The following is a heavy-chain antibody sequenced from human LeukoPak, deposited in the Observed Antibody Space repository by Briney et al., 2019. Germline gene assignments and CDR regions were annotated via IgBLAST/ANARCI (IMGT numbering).Heavy chain of an antibody. D-gene: IGHD7-27*01. CDR1: GGSISSYY. CDR3: ARRTGDSSFDY. Sequence: SETLSLTCTVSGGSISSYYWSWIRQPPGKGLEWIGYIYYSGSTNYNPPLKSRVTISVDTSKNQFSLKLSSVTAADTAVYYCARRTGDSSFDYWGQGTLVTVSS. J-gene: IGHJ4*02. CDR2: IYYSGST. V-gene: IGHV4-59*01.